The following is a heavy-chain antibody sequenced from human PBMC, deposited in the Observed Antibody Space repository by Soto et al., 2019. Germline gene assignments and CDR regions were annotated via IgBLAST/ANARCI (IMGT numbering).Heavy chain of an antibody. CDR1: GFTFSSYE. D-gene: IGHD3-3*01. CDR3: ARAGVTISGVVVDYSGMDV. Sequence: LRLSCAASGFTFSSYEMNWVRQAPGKGLEWVSYISTRGSTKYYADSVKGRFTISRDDAKNSLYLQMNSLRVEDTAVYYCARAGVTISGVVVDYSGMDVWGQGTTVTVSS. J-gene: IGHJ6*02. V-gene: IGHV3-48*03. CDR2: ISTRGSTK.